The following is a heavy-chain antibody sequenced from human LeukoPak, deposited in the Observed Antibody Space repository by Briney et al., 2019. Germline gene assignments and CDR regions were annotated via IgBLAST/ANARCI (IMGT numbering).Heavy chain of an antibody. V-gene: IGHV1-18*01. CDR2: ISAYNGNT. D-gene: IGHD3-3*01. Sequence: GASVKVSCKASGYTFTSYGISWVRQAPGQGLEWMGWISAYNGNTNYAQKLQGRVTMTTDTSTSTAYMELGSLRSDGTAVCYCARDEPRITIFGVVILKMRDHWGQGPLVTVSS. CDR3: ARDEPRITIFGVVILKMRDH. CDR1: GYTFTSYG. J-gene: IGHJ4*02.